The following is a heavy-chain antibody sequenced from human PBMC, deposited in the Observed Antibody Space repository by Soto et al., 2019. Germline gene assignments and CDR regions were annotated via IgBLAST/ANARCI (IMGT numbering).Heavy chain of an antibody. Sequence: ASVKVSCKASGYIFTTSAIHWLRQAPGQRLEWMAWINSYSGNTEYSLKFQDRLTITRDRSASTAYMELSSLTSEDTAMYYCAMGASPLIDYWGQGTLVTVSS. D-gene: IGHD1-26*01. V-gene: IGHV1-3*01. CDR2: INSYSGNT. CDR1: GYIFTTSA. CDR3: AMGASPLIDY. J-gene: IGHJ4*02.